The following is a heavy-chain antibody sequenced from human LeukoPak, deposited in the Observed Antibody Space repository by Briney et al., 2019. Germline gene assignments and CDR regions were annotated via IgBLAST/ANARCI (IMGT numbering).Heavy chain of an antibody. CDR2: ISAYNGNT. V-gene: IGHV1-18*01. J-gene: IGHJ5*02. CDR1: GYTFASYG. Sequence: ASVKVSCKASGYTFASYGISWVRQGPGQGLEWMGWISAYNGNTNYAQKFQGRVTMTTDTSTSTAYMEVRSLRSDDTAVYYCARDAVHGSNVYIWFDLWGQGTLVTVSS. CDR3: ARDAVHGSNVYIWFDL. D-gene: IGHD1-26*01.